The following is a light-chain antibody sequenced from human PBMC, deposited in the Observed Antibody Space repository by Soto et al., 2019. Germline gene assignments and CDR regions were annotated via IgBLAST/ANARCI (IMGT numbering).Light chain of an antibody. CDR2: EVT. Sequence: QSVLTQPASVSGSPGQSITISCTGTSSDIGAYDYVSWYQRYPGRVPKLIIHEVTNRPSGVSDRFSGSKSGNTASLTISGLQTEDEADYYCSSHAGSNAFYVFGTGTKVTVL. J-gene: IGLJ1*01. CDR3: SSHAGSNAFYV. V-gene: IGLV2-14*01. CDR1: SSDIGAYDY.